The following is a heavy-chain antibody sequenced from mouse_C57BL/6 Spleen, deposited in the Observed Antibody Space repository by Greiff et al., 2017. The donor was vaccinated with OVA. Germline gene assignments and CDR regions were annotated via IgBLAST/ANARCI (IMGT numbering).Heavy chain of an antibody. V-gene: IGHV5-9-1*02. CDR3: TRSYSSGYVRWFAY. Sequence: EVKVVESGAGLVKPGGSLKLSCAASGFTFSSYAMSWVRQTPEKRLEWVAYISSGGDYIYYADTVKGRFTISRDNARNTLYLQMSSLKSEDTAMYYCTRSYSSGYVRWFAYWGQGTLVTVSA. CDR2: ISSGGDYI. J-gene: IGHJ3*01. D-gene: IGHD3-2*02. CDR1: GFTFSSYA.